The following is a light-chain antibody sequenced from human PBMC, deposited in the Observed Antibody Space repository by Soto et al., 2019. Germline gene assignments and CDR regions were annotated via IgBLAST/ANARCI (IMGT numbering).Light chain of an antibody. CDR1: SSDVGGYYF. J-gene: IGLJ1*01. V-gene: IGLV2-11*01. CDR2: DLT. Sequence: QSVLTHPRSVSGSPGQSVTISFPGTSSDVGGYYFVSWYQQHPGKDPKLMIYDLTKRPSGVPDRFSGSKSGNTASLTFSGLQAEDEADYYCCSYAGSFNYVFGTGTKVTVL. CDR3: CSYAGSFNYV.